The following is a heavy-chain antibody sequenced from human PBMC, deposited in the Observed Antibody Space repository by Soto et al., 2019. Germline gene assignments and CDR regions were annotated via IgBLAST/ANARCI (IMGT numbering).Heavy chain of an antibody. Sequence: QVQLVQSGAEVKKPGASVKVSCKASGYTFSGYYMHWVRQAPGQGLEWMGWINTLSGDTSFPQKFPGKLATTRGPAIDPAFIEVSQPAAEDPALNYCGGTPLNGLLPLAHRGQGTLVRGSS. CDR1: GYTFSGYY. CDR3: GGTPLNGLLPLAH. D-gene: IGHD3-3*01. V-gene: IGHV1-2*02. CDR2: INTLSGDT. J-gene: IGHJ4*02.